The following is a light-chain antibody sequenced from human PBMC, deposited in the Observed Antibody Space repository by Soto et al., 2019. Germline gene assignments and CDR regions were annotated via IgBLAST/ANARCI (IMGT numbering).Light chain of an antibody. Sequence: EIVLTQSPGTLSLSPGERATLSCRASQIVTSNYLAWYQQKPGQAPSLLIYGASSRATGIPDRFSGSGSGTDFTLTISRLEPEDFAVYYCQQYGTSFGPGNKVDIK. CDR2: GAS. CDR1: QIVTSNY. V-gene: IGKV3-20*01. CDR3: QQYGTS. J-gene: IGKJ3*01.